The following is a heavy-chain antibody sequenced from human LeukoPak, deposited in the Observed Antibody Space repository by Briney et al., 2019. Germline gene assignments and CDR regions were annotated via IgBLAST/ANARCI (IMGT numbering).Heavy chain of an antibody. CDR3: ARDRVGATDYFDY. D-gene: IGHD1-26*01. Sequence: GGSLRLSCVASGFTFSKNWMHWVRQAPGKGLVWVSRIQGDGSNTNYADSVKGRFTISRDNSKNTLYLQMNSLRAEDTAVYYCARDRVGATDYFDYWGQGTLVTVSS. CDR1: GFTFSKNW. J-gene: IGHJ4*02. CDR2: IQGDGSNT. V-gene: IGHV3-74*01.